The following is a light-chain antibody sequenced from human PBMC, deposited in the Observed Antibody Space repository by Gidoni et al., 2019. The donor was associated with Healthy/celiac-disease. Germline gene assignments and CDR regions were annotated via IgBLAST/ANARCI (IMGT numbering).Light chain of an antibody. V-gene: IGKV1-39*01. CDR2: AAS. Sequence: ASQSISSYLNWYQQKPGKAPKLLIYAASSLQSGVPSRFSGSGSGTDFTLTISSLQPEDFATYYCQQRYSTPTITFXXXTRLEIK. CDR3: QQRYSTPTIT. J-gene: IGKJ5*01. CDR1: QSISSY.